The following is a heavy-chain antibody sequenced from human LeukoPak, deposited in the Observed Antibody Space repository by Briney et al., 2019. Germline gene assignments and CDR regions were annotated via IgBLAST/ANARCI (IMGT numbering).Heavy chain of an antibody. CDR3: VLYGDYESPDGFDI. J-gene: IGHJ3*02. CDR2: ISGSGGST. Sequence: GGSLRLSCAASGFTFSSYGMNWVRQAPGKGLEWDSAISGSGGSTYYADSVKGRSTISRDNSKNTLYLHMNSLRAEDTAVYYCVLYGDYESPDGFDIWGQGTMVTVSS. V-gene: IGHV3-23*01. D-gene: IGHD4-17*01. CDR1: GFTFSSYG.